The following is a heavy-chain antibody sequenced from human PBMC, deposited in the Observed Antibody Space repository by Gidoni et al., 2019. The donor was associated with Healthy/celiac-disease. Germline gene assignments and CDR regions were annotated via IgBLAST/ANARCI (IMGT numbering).Heavy chain of an antibody. CDR2: VDPEDGET. CDR1: GYTFTDYY. J-gene: IGHJ4*02. CDR3: ATDLRGYSGYDYGGGYFDY. Sequence: EVQLVQSGAEVKKPGATVNISCKVSGYTFTDYYMHWVQQAPGKGLEWMGLVDPEDGETIYAEKFQGRVTITADTSTDTAYMELSSLRSEDTAVYYCATDLRGYSGYDYGGGYFDYWGQGTLVTVSS. D-gene: IGHD5-12*01. V-gene: IGHV1-69-2*01.